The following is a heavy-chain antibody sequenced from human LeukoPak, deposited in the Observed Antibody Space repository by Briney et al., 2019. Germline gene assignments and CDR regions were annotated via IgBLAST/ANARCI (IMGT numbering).Heavy chain of an antibody. D-gene: IGHD2-15*01. V-gene: IGHV3-21*04. CDR3: ARVNFVVVVSATPNWFDP. J-gene: IGHJ5*02. CDR2: ISSSRSYI. CDR1: GFTFSSYS. Sequence: GGSLRLSCAASGFTFSSYSMNWVRQAPGKGLEWVSFISSSRSYIYYADSVKGRFTISRDNAKNSLYLQMNSLRAEDTALYYCARVNFVVVVSATPNWFDPWGQGTLVTVSS.